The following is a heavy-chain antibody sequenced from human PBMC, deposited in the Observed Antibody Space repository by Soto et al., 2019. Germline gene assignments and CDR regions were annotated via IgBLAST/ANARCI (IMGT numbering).Heavy chain of an antibody. CDR2: INPSGDST. Sequence: VQLVQSGAEVKKPGASVRLSCKASGYTFSTYYMHWVRQAPGQGLEWMGVINPSGDSTTYAQKFQGRVTMTRDTSTSTLFMELSSLRSEDTAVYFCARDWEFGYWGQGTLVTVSS. V-gene: IGHV1-46*01. D-gene: IGHD1-26*01. CDR3: ARDWEFGY. CDR1: GYTFSTYY. J-gene: IGHJ4*02.